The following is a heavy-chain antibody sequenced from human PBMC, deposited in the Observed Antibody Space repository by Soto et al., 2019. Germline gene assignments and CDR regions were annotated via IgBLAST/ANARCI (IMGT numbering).Heavy chain of an antibody. CDR3: ARELEAAAGIPTRSGAFDI. J-gene: IGHJ3*02. V-gene: IGHV1-69*01. D-gene: IGHD6-13*01. CDR2: IIPIFGTA. Sequence: QVQLVQSGAEVKKPGSSVKVSCKASGGTFSSYAISWVRQAPGQGLEWMGGIIPIFGTANYAQKFQGRVTITADESTSTAYMELSSLRSEDTAVYYCARELEAAAGIPTRSGAFDIWGQGTMVTVSS. CDR1: GGTFSSYA.